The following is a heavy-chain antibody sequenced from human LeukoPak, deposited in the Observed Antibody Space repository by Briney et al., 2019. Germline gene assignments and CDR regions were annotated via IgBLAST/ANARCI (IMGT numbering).Heavy chain of an antibody. CDR1: GGTFSSYA. Sequence: SVKVSCKASGGTFSSYAISWVRQAPGQGLKWMGRIIPIFGIANYAQKFQGRVTITADKSTSTAYMELSSLRSEDTAVYYCARVSGSYVSDLWGRGTLVTVSS. CDR2: IIPIFGIA. J-gene: IGHJ2*01. V-gene: IGHV1-69*04. CDR3: ARVSGSYVSDL. D-gene: IGHD1-26*01.